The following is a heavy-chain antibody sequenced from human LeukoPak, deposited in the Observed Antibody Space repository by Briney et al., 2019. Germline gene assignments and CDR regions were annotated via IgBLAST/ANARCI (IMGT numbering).Heavy chain of an antibody. Sequence: ASVKVSCKTSGYTFNTYGISWVRQAPGQGLEWMGWINTNTGYTKFAQNFQGRVTMTTDTSTSTAYMELRTLRSDDTAVYYCARKECFGDRFYFRHWGQGTLVTVSS. V-gene: IGHV1-18*01. CDR2: INTNTGYT. D-gene: IGHD2-21*02. J-gene: IGHJ1*01. CDR1: GYTFNTYG. CDR3: ARKECFGDRFYFRH.